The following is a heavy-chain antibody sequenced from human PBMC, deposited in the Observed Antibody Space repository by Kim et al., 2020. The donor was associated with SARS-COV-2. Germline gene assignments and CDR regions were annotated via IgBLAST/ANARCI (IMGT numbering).Heavy chain of an antibody. D-gene: IGHD6-6*01. CDR2: IYPGDSDT. CDR3: VRELPTEVSVSSNY. V-gene: IGHV5-51*01. CDR1: GYNFGNKW. J-gene: IGHJ4*02. Sequence: GESLKISCRVSGYNFGNKWIAWVRQLPGKGLEWMGIIYPGDSDTRYSPSFQGQVTISADTSINTAYLEWNSLKASDTAVYYCVRELPTEVSVSSNYWGQGTLVTVSS.